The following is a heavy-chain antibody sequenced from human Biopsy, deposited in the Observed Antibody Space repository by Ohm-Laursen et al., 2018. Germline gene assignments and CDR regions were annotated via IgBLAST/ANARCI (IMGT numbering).Heavy chain of an antibody. CDR2: IFYSANT. CDR3: ATDGAGSYNEN. D-gene: IGHD3-10*01. CDR1: GVSINGGRYY. Sequence: SQTLSLTCTVSGVSINGGRYYWNWIRHHPGKGLEWIGNIFYSANTYYNPSLKSRVTISVDTSKNQFSLKLSSVTAADTAVYYCATDGAGSYNENWGQGTLVSVSS. V-gene: IGHV4-31*03. J-gene: IGHJ4*02.